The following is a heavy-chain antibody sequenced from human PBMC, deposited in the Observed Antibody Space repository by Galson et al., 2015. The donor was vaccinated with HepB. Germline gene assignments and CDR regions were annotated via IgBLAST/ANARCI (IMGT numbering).Heavy chain of an antibody. CDR2: ISYDGSNK. CDR3: AKDRPPTQDWFALFDY. J-gene: IGHJ4*02. CDR1: GFTFSSYG. Sequence: SLRLSCAASGFTFSSYGMHWVRQAPGKGLEWVAVISYDGSNKYYADSVKGRFTISRDNSKNTLYLQMNSLRAEDTAVYYCAKDRPPTQDWFALFDYWGQGTLVTVSS. D-gene: IGHD3-9*01. V-gene: IGHV3-30*18.